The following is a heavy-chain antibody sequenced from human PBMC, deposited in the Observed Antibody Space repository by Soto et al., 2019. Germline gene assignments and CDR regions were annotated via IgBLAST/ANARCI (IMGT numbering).Heavy chain of an antibody. J-gene: IGHJ5*02. D-gene: IGHD3-22*01. V-gene: IGHV4-31*03. CDR1: GGSISSGGYY. CDR2: IYYSGST. Sequence: PSETLSLTCTVSGGSISSGGYYWSWIRQHPGKGLEWIGYIYYSGSTYYNPSLKSRVTISVDTSKNQFSLKLSSVTAADTAVYYCARETLYYYDSSGYSGNWFDPWGQGTLVTVSS. CDR3: ARETLYYYDSSGYSGNWFDP.